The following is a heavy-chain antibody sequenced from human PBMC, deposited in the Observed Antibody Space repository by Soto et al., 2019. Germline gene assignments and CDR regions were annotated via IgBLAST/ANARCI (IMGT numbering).Heavy chain of an antibody. Sequence: PSETLSLTCTVSGGSISSYYWSWIRQPPGKGLEWIGYIYYSGSTNYNPSLKSRVTISVDTSKNQFSLKLSSVTAADTAVYYCARAPRGSSGWYGAFDIWGQGTMVTVSS. J-gene: IGHJ3*02. CDR1: GGSISSYY. CDR3: ARAPRGSSGWYGAFDI. V-gene: IGHV4-59*01. D-gene: IGHD6-19*01. CDR2: IYYSGST.